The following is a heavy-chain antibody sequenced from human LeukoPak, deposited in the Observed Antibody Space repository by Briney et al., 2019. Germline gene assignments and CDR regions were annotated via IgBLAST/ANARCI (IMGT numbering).Heavy chain of an antibody. V-gene: IGHV3-43*02. CDR3: ARDWKTNSFDY. CDR1: GCTFDDYA. CDR2: ISGEGDST. J-gene: IGHJ4*02. D-gene: IGHD1-1*01. Sequence: PGGSLRLSCAASGCTFDDYAMYWVRQAPGKGLEWVSLISGEGDSTNYADSVKGRFTISRDISKNTLYLQMDSLRAEDTAIYYCARDWKTNSFDYWGQGTLVTVSS.